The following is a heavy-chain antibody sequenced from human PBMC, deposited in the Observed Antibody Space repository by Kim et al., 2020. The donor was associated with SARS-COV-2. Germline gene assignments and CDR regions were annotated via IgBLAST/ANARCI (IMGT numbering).Heavy chain of an antibody. D-gene: IGHD6-13*01. CDR1: GFTFSNAW. Sequence: GGSLRLSCAASGFTFSNAWMSWVRQAPGKGLEWVGRIKSKTDGGTTDYAAPVKGRFTISRDDSKNTLYLQMNSLKTEDTAVYYCTTAQQPDTPIDYWGQGTLVTVSS. V-gene: IGHV3-15*01. J-gene: IGHJ4*02. CDR2: IKSKTDGGTT. CDR3: TTAQQPDTPIDY.